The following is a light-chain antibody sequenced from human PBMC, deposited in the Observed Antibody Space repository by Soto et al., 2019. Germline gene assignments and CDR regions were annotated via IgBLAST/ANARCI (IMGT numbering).Light chain of an antibody. V-gene: IGLV2-23*02. CDR3: CSYAGSSTLAV. CDR1: SSDVGSYNL. J-gene: IGLJ7*01. Sequence: QSALTQPASVSGSPGQSITISCTGTSSDVGSYNLVSWYQQHPTKAPKLMIYEVSERHSGVSNRFSGSKSDNTASLTISGLQAEDEADYYCCSYAGSSTLAVFGGGTQLTVL. CDR2: EVS.